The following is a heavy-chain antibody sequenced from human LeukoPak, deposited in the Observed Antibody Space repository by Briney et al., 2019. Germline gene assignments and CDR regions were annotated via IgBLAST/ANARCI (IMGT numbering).Heavy chain of an antibody. V-gene: IGHV3-48*03. CDR3: ASRYYYGSGRFSPFDY. J-gene: IGHJ4*02. Sequence: PGGSLRLSCAASGFTFSSYEMNWVRQAPGKGLEWVSYIGSSGSTIYYADSVKGRFTISRDNAKNSLYLQMNSLRAEDTAVYYCASRYYYGSGRFSPFDYWGQGTLVTVSS. D-gene: IGHD3-10*01. CDR1: GFTFSSYE. CDR2: IGSSGSTI.